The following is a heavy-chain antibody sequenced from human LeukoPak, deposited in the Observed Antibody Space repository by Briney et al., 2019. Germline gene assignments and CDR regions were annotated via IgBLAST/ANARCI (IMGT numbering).Heavy chain of an antibody. D-gene: IGHD3-9*01. CDR3: ARGRLPDYDILTGYYTGTYYFDY. J-gene: IGHJ4*02. CDR1: GYTFTSYG. Sequence: ASVKVSCKASGYTFTSYGISWVRRAPGQGLEWMGWISAYNGNTNYAQKLQGRVTMTTDTSTSTAYMELRSLRSDDTAVYYCARGRLPDYDILTGYYTGTYYFDYWGQGTLVTVSS. CDR2: ISAYNGNT. V-gene: IGHV1-18*01.